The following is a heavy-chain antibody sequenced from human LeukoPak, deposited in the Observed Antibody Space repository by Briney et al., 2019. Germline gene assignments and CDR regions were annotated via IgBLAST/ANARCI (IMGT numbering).Heavy chain of an antibody. D-gene: IGHD5-18*01. CDR2: IKGKTDGGTT. CDR3: TTGTWIQLWLADY. CDR1: GFTFSNAC. J-gene: IGHJ4*02. V-gene: IGHV3-15*01. Sequence: GGSLRLSCATSGFTFSNACVSWVRQAPGKGLEWVGHIKGKTDGGTTDYAAPVQGRFTISRDDSKNTLYLQMYSLKTEDTAVYYCTTGTWIQLWLADYWGQGTLVTVSS.